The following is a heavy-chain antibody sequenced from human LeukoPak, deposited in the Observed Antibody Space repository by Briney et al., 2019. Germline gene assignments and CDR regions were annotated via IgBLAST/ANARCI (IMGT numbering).Heavy chain of an antibody. CDR2: IIPIYGTA. V-gene: IGHV1-69*13. CDR3: ATDLAKKYDSTGLDAFDV. CDR1: GGTLSISA. J-gene: IGHJ3*01. Sequence: SVKVSCKSSGGTLSISAINWVRQAPGQGPEWMGGIIPIYGTANYVQKFQDRVTITADESTSTVYMELSSLRSEDTALYYCATDLAKKYDSTGLDAFDVWGQGTMVIVSS. D-gene: IGHD3-22*01.